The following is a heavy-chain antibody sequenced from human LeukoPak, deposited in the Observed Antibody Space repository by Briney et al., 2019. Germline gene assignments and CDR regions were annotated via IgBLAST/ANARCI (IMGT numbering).Heavy chain of an antibody. V-gene: IGHV3-53*01. D-gene: IGHD6-13*01. J-gene: IGHJ4*02. CDR3: AREGPGQQLVYYFDY. CDR2: IYSGGST. CDR1: GFTVSSDY. Sequence: GGSLRLSCAASGFTVSSDYMSWVRQAPGKGLEWVSVIYSGGSTSYADSVKGRFTISRDDSKNTLYLHMNSLRADDTAVYYCAREGPGQQLVYYFDYWGQGTLVTVSS.